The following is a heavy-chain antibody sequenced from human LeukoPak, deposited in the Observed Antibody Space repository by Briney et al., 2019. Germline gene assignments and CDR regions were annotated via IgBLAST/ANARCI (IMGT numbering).Heavy chain of an antibody. CDR3: ARRGDTAMDPFDY. V-gene: IGHV5-51*01. Sequence: GESLKISCKGSGYSFTSYWIGWVRQMPGKGLEWMGIIYPGDSDTRYSPSFQGQVTISADKSISIAYLQWSSLKASDTAMYYCARRGDTAMDPFDYWGQGTLVTVSS. J-gene: IGHJ4*02. D-gene: IGHD5-18*01. CDR2: IYPGDSDT. CDR1: GYSFTSYW.